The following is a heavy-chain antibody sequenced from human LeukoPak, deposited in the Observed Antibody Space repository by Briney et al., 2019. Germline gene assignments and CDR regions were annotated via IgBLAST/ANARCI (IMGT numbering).Heavy chain of an antibody. CDR2: IYYSGST. Sequence: SETLSLTCTVSGGSISSDYFYWSRIRQHPGKGLEWIGYIYYSGSTYYNPSLKSRVSISVDTSKNQFSLKLSSVTVADTAVYYCARIPLGPDGYNSRWGQGTLVTVSS. J-gene: IGHJ4*02. CDR1: GGSISSDYFY. V-gene: IGHV4-31*03. D-gene: IGHD5-24*01. CDR3: ARIPLGPDGYNSR.